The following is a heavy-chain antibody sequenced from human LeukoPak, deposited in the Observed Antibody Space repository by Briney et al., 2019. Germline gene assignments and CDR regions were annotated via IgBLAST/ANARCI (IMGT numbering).Heavy chain of an antibody. Sequence: PSETLSLTCAVSGYSISSGYYWGWIRQPPGKGLEWIGSIYHSGSTYYNPSLKSRVTISVDTSKNHFSLKLSSVTAADTAVYYCARHSSGYGWGSYYNVPFDYWGQGTLVTVSS. CDR3: ARHSSGYGWGSYYNVPFDY. CDR1: GYSISSGYY. CDR2: IYHSGST. J-gene: IGHJ4*02. D-gene: IGHD3-10*01. V-gene: IGHV4-38-2*01.